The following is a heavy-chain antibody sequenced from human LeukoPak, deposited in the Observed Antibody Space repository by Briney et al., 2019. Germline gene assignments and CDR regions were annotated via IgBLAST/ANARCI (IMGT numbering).Heavy chain of an antibody. CDR2: ISGSGTTI. CDR1: GFTFSSYS. Sequence: PGGSLRLSCAASGFTFSSYSMTWVRQAPGKGLEWVSYISGSGTTIYYADSVKGRFTISRDNAKNSLYLQMNSLRAEDTAVYYCARGSYGDYISSEFDPWGQGTLVTVSS. J-gene: IGHJ5*02. V-gene: IGHV3-48*04. CDR3: ARGSYGDYISSEFDP. D-gene: IGHD4-17*01.